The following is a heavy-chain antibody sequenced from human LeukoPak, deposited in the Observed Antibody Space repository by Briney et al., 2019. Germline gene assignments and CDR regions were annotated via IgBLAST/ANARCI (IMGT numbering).Heavy chain of an antibody. CDR1: GFTFSSYW. V-gene: IGHV3-7*01. J-gene: IGHJ4*02. CDR2: TKQDDSEI. Sequence: PGGSLRLSCVASGFTFSSYWMSWVRQAPGKGLEWVANTKQDDSEIYYVDSVKGRFTISRDNAKNSLYLQMNSLRVEDTAVYYCARVSCRSTSFWHYFYYLGQGTLVTVSS. D-gene: IGHD2-2*01. CDR3: ARVSCRSTSFWHYFYY.